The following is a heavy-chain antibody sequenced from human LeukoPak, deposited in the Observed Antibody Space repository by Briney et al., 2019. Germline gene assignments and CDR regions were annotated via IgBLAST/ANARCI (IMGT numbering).Heavy chain of an antibody. D-gene: IGHD3-10*01. CDR1: GYTFTSYG. CDR2: ISAYNGNT. Sequence: ASVKVSCKASGYTFTSYGISWVRQAPGQGLEWMGWISAYNGNTNYAQKLQGRVTMTTDTSTSTAYMELRSLRSDDTAVYYCATGRYYGSGSYFPFDYWGQGTLVTVSS. V-gene: IGHV1-18*01. CDR3: ATGRYYGSGSYFPFDY. J-gene: IGHJ4*02.